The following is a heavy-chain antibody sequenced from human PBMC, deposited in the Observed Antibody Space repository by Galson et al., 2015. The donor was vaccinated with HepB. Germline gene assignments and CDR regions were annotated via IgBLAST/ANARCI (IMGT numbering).Heavy chain of an antibody. Sequence: SLRLSCAASGYTFSSFGMTWVRQAPGKGLECVAAISMSGGSTDYAGSVKGRFTISRDNSKNRMQLQMNSLTVDDTGVYYCVKGSTHPEHWGQGTVVTVSS. CDR1: GYTFSSFG. CDR2: ISMSGGST. CDR3: VKGSTHPEH. V-gene: IGHV3-23*01. J-gene: IGHJ4*02.